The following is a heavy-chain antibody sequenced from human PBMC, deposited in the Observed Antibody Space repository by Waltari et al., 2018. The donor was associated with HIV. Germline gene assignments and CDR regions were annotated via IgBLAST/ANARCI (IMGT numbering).Heavy chain of an antibody. V-gene: IGHV3-48*03. CDR3: ARGWLYYYGMDV. CDR1: GFTFSSYA. D-gene: IGHD6-19*01. Sequence: EVQLVESGGGLVQPGGSLRLSCAASGFTFSSYAMNWVRQAPGKGLEWVSYISSSGSTIYYADSVKGRFTISRDNAKNSLYLQMNSLRAEDTAVYYCARGWLYYYGMDVWGQGTTVTVSS. CDR2: ISSSGSTI. J-gene: IGHJ6*02.